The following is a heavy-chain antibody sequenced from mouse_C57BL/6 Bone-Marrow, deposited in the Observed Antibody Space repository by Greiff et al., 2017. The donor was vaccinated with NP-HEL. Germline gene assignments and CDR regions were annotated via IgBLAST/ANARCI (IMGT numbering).Heavy chain of an antibody. CDR2: ISSGSSTI. D-gene: IGHD6-1*01. J-gene: IGHJ2*01. V-gene: IGHV5-17*01. CDR3: ARTSGTFFDY. CDR1: GFTFSDYG. Sequence: DVHLVESGGGLVKPGGSLKLSCAASGFTFSDYGMHWVRQAPEKGLEWVAYISSGSSTIYYADTVKGRFTISRDNAKNTLFLQMTSLRSEDTAMYYCARTSGTFFDYWGQGTTLTVSS.